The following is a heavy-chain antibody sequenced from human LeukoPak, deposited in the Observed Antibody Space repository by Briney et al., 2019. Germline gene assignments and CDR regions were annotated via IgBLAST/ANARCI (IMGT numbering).Heavy chain of an antibody. CDR1: GGTFSSYA. CDR2: IIPIFGTA. Sequence: ASVTVSCKASGGTFSSYAISWVRQAPGQGLEWMGGIIPIFGTANYAQKFQGRVTITADESTSTAYMELSSLRSEDTAVYYCARDLLYYYDSSGYHTAGAFDIWGQGTMVTVSS. V-gene: IGHV1-69*13. D-gene: IGHD3-22*01. CDR3: ARDLLYYYDSSGYHTAGAFDI. J-gene: IGHJ3*02.